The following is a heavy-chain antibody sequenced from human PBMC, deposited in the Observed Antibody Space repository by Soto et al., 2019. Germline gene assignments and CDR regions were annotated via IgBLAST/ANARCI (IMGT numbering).Heavy chain of an antibody. V-gene: IGHV3-23*01. CDR3: AKVWRYYDSSGYSPLRYYFDY. Sequence: GGSLRLSCAASGFTLSRSAMSWVRQAPGKGLEWVSAISGTGGSTYYADSVKGRFTISRDNSKNTLYLQMNSLRAEDTAVYYCAKVWRYYDSSGYSPLRYYFDYWGQGTLVTVSS. D-gene: IGHD3-22*01. CDR1: GFTLSRSA. CDR2: ISGTGGST. J-gene: IGHJ4*02.